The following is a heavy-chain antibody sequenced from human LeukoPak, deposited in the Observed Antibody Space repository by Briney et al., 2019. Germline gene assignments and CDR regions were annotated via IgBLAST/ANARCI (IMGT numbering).Heavy chain of an antibody. J-gene: IGHJ5*02. CDR1: GFIFSNYE. CDR2: ISSINSGSNI. V-gene: IGHV3-48*03. D-gene: IGHD3-3*01. CDR3: ARKTRMTIFGVVTRWFDP. Sequence: GGSLRPSCVASGFIFSNYEMNWVRQAPGQGLEWVSGISSINSGSNIYYADSVKGRFTISRDNDKNSLYLQMNSLRAEDTAVYYCARKTRMTIFGVVTRWFDPWGQGTLVTVSS.